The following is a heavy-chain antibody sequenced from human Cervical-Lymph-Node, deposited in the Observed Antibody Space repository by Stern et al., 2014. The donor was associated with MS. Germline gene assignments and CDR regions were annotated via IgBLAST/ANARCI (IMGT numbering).Heavy chain of an antibody. D-gene: IGHD6-19*01. J-gene: IGHJ4*02. CDR2: HSSSGGST. CDR3: AKDQWLWDY. CDR1: GFTFSGYA. Sequence: EMQLVESGGGVVQPGGSLRLSCAASGFTFSGYAMSWVRQAPGKGLEWVSVHSSSGGSTYYADSVKDRVPISRDNSKNTLYLQMNSLRAEDTAVYYCAKDQWLWDYWGQGTLVTVSS. V-gene: IGHV3-23*04.